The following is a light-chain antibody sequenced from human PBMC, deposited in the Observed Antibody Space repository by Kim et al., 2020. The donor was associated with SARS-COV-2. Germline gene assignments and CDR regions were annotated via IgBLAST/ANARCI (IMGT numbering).Light chain of an antibody. CDR1: KLGDRY. V-gene: IGLV3-1*01. J-gene: IGLJ2*01. CDR2: QDS. Sequence: VSVAPEQTASITCSGDKLGDRYAYGYQQKRGQSRVLVIYQDSKRPAGIPGRFSGGNSGNTATLTISGTQAEDGAAYHCQAWDTSPVFGGGTKLTVL. CDR3: QAWDTSPV.